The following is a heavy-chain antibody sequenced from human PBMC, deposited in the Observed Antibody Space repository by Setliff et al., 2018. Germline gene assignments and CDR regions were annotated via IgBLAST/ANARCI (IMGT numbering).Heavy chain of an antibody. D-gene: IGHD2-21*02. CDR3: ASFFAYCGGDYHYRY. V-gene: IGHV3-72*01. CDR1: SDHF. J-gene: IGHJ4*01. Sequence: SDHFIDWVRQAPGKGLEWVGRITNKPYDYTTQYAASVKGRFIISRNESKNSVNLLMNSLKTEDTAVYYCASFFAYCGGDYHYRYWGQGTLVTVSS. CDR2: ITNKPYDYTT.